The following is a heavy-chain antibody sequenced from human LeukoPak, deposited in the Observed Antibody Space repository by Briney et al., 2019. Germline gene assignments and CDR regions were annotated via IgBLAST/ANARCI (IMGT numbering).Heavy chain of an antibody. D-gene: IGHD6-13*01. J-gene: IGHJ4*02. CDR1: GGSISSGGYY. CDR3: ARVIAAARYFDY. Sequence: PSETLSLTCTVSGGSISSGGYYWSWIRQHPGKGLEWIGYIYYSGSTYYNPSLKSRVTISVDTSKNQFSLKLSSATAADTAVYYCARVIAAARYFDYWGQGTLVTVSS. V-gene: IGHV4-31*03. CDR2: IYYSGST.